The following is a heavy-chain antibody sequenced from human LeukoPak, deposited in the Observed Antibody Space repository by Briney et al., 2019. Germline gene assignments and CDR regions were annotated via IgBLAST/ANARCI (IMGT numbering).Heavy chain of an antibody. Sequence: PGGSLRLSCAASGFTFSSYSMNWVRQAPGKGLEWVSSISSSSSYIYYADSVKGRFTISRDNAKNSLYLQMNSLRAEDTAVYYCSRGPHYYDSSGSWEYFDYWGQGTLVTVSS. V-gene: IGHV3-21*01. CDR3: SRGPHYYDSSGSWEYFDY. D-gene: IGHD3-22*01. J-gene: IGHJ4*02. CDR1: GFTFSSYS. CDR2: ISSSSSYI.